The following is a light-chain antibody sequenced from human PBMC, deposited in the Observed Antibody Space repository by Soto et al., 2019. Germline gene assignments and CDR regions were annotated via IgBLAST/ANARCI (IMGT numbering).Light chain of an antibody. CDR1: SSDVGAYDY. Sequence: QSALTQPASVSGSPGQSITISCTGISSDVGAYDYVSWYQQHPGKAPKLMIYDVSSRPSGVSNRFSGSKSGNTASLTISGLQSEDEADYYCKSYTSSATLVFGGGTKLTVL. J-gene: IGLJ2*01. CDR2: DVS. V-gene: IGLV2-14*03. CDR3: KSYTSSATLV.